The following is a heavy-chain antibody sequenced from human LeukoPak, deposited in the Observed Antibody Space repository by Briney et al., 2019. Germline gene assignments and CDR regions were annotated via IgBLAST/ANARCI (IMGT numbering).Heavy chain of an antibody. V-gene: IGHV4-39*07. J-gene: IGHJ6*03. D-gene: IGHD2-15*01. CDR3: ARGGYCSGGSCYFHYYYYYMDV. CDR1: GGSISSTIYF. CDR2: IYYSGTS. Sequence: YPSETLSLTCIVSGGSISSTIYFWDWIRQPPGEGLEWIAAIYYSGTSYYNPSLKSRVTISVDTSKNQFSLKLSSVTAADTAVYYCARGGYCSGGSCYFHYYYYYMDVWGEGTTVTISS.